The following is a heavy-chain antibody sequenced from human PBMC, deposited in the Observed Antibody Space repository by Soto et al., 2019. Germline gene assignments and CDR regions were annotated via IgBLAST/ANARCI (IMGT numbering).Heavy chain of an antibody. J-gene: IGHJ6*02. CDR2: IYYSGST. CDR1: GGSISSSSYY. Sequence: PSETLSLTCTVSGGSISSSSYYWGWIRQTPGKGLEWIGSIYYSGSTYYNTSLKSRVTISVDTSKNQFSLKLSSVTAADTAVYYCASPVLAARPDYYGMDVWGQGTTVTVSS. CDR3: ASPVLAARPDYYGMDV. D-gene: IGHD6-6*01. V-gene: IGHV4-39*01.